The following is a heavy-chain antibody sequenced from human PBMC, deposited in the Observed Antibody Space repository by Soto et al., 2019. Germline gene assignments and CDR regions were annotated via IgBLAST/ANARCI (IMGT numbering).Heavy chain of an antibody. J-gene: IGHJ6*02. CDR1: GFTFRKYV. Sequence: EVQLLESGGGLAQPGGSLRLSCEVSGFTFRKYVMTWVRQAPGKGLEWVSSLSSTGGSTYSADSVKGRFTVSRDNNKNTLFVQMNSERAEDTAIYYCARDQGFLEWIPQGGLDVWGPGTKVDVSS. V-gene: IGHV3-23*01. CDR2: LSSTGGST. CDR3: ARDQGFLEWIPQGGLDV. D-gene: IGHD3-3*01.